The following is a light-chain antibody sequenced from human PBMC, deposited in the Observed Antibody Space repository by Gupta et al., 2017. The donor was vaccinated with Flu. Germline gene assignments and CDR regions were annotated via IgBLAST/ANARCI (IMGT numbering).Light chain of an antibody. Sequence: TAAITCTGNSTKVGNDGATWQQNHRGAPPKLLSSRNNNRPSGISERFSASRSGNTASLTITGLQPEEEADYYCSAWDSSLSAGVFGGGTKLTVL. V-gene: IGLV10-54*04. CDR1: STKVGNDG. CDR2: RNN. CDR3: SAWDSSLSAGV. J-gene: IGLJ3*02.